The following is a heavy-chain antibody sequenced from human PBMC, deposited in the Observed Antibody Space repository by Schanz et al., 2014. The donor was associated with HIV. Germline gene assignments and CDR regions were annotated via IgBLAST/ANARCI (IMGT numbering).Heavy chain of an antibody. CDR2: FIPVFGTA. CDR1: GGTFNIYG. V-gene: IGHV1-69*01. CDR3: ARAAFSSEYYYGMDV. J-gene: IGHJ6*02. Sequence: QVQLVQSGAEVKKPGSSVKVSCKASGGTFNIYGISWVRQAPGQGLEWMGGFIPVFGTANYAQKFQGRVTMTADESTSTAYMELSSLRSADTAVYFCARAAFSSEYYYGMDVWGQGTTVTVSS. D-gene: IGHD3-3*02.